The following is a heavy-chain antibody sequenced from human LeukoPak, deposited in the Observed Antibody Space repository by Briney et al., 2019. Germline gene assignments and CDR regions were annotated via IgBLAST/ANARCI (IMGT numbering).Heavy chain of an antibody. D-gene: IGHD6-13*01. CDR2: ISSNGGST. CDR1: GFTFSSYA. Sequence: GGSLRLSCAASGFTFSSYAMHWVRQAPGKGLEYVSAISSNGGSTYYANSVKGRFTISRDNSKNTLYLQMNSLSAEDAAIYYCAKRGSSIYYWSSPGPHYYYYMDVWGRGTTVTVSS. J-gene: IGHJ6*03. CDR3: AKRGSSIYYWSSPGPHYYYYMDV. V-gene: IGHV3-64*01.